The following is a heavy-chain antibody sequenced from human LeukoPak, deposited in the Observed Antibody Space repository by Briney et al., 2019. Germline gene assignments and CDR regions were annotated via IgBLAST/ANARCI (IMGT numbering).Heavy chain of an antibody. J-gene: IGHJ6*03. D-gene: IGHD1-1*01. CDR3: ARVEVAQRKYYYMDV. CDR2: IIPIFGTA. V-gene: IGHV1-69*13. CDR1: GGTFSSYA. Sequence: SVKVSCKASGGTFSSYAISWVRQAPGQGLEWMGGIIPIFGTANYAQKFQGRVTITADESTSTAYMELSSLRSEDTAVYYCARVEVAQRKYYYMDVWGKGTTVTVSS.